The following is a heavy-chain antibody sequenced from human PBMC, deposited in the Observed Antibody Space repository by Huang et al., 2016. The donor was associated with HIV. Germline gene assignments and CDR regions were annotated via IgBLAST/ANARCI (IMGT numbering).Heavy chain of an antibody. CDR2: ISGDNVST. CDR1: GYKFHIYE. CDR3: ARTKGEFDF. Sequence: IHLVQSGPEVKQPGASVKVSCKASGYKFHIYEITWVRQTPGQGLEWMGWISGDNVSTRVVQKFQDRLTMTTDVATSTAYLELRSLRLDDTAVYYCARTKGEFDFWGQGALVTVSS. V-gene: IGHV1-18*04. D-gene: IGHD3-16*01. J-gene: IGHJ4*02.